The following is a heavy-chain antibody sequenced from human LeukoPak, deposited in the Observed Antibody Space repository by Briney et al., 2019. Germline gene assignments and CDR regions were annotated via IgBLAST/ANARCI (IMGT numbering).Heavy chain of an antibody. CDR3: AREGSSWYWFDP. J-gene: IGHJ5*02. CDR1: GYTFTDYY. CDR2: VDPEDGET. Sequence: ASVKVSCKASGYTFTDYYMHWVQQAPGKGLEWMGRVDPEDGETIYAEKFQGRVTITADTSTDTAYMELSSLRSEDTAVYYCAREGSSWYWFDPWGQGTLVTVSS. D-gene: IGHD6-13*01. V-gene: IGHV1-69-2*01.